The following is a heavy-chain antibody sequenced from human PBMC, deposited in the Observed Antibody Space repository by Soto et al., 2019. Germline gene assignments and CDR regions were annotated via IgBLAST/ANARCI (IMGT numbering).Heavy chain of an antibody. Sequence: QVQLQESGPGLVKPSQTLSLTCTVSGGSISSGGYYWSWIRQHPGKGLEWIGYIYYSGSTYYNPSLRSRFTISVDTSKNQFSLKLSSVTAADTAVYYCARTVSVPGYSNDYWGQGTLVTVSS. CDR2: IYYSGST. D-gene: IGHD1-26*01. CDR1: GGSISSGGYY. J-gene: IGHJ4*02. V-gene: IGHV4-31*03. CDR3: ARTVSVPGYSNDY.